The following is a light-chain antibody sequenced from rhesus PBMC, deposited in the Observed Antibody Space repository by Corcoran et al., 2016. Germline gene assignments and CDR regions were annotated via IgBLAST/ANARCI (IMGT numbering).Light chain of an antibody. Sequence: DIQMTQSPSSLSASVGDRVTVTCRASQGINKALSWYQQKPGKAPTLLIYAASSLQSGVSSRFSGSGSGTDDTLTLSSLQPEDVATYYCLQDYTTPYSFGQGTKVEIK. J-gene: IGKJ2*01. CDR3: LQDYTTPYS. CDR2: AAS. CDR1: QGINKA. V-gene: IGKV1-94*01.